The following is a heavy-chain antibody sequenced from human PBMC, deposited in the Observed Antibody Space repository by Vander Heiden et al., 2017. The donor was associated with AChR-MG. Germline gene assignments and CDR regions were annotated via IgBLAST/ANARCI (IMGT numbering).Heavy chain of an antibody. CDR1: GFTFRSYS. Sequence: EVQLVESGGGLVKPGGSLRLSCEASGFTFRSYSMNWVRQAPGKGLEWVSSISYGSSYIFYADSVKGRFTISRDNSKNSLYLQMNSLRAEDTAVYFCASRYCDGSTCYSDYWGQGTLVTVSS. CDR3: ASRYCDGSTCYSDY. V-gene: IGHV3-21*01. J-gene: IGHJ4*02. D-gene: IGHD2-15*01. CDR2: ISYGSSYI.